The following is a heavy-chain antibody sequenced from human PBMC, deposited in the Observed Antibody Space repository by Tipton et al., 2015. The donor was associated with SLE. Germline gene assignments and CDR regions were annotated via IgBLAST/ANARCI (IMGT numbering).Heavy chain of an antibody. D-gene: IGHD2-15*01. V-gene: IGHV4-59*08. J-gene: IGHJ6*02. Sequence: TLSLTCTVSGDSFSNHFWSWIRQPPGKGLEWIGYISYTETTKYNPSLESRVIISVDTSKNQFSLRLSSVTAADTAMYYCARHVGVAYYYAMDVWGQGTTVTVSS. CDR3: ARHVGVAYYYAMDV. CDR2: ISYTETT. CDR1: GDSFSNHF.